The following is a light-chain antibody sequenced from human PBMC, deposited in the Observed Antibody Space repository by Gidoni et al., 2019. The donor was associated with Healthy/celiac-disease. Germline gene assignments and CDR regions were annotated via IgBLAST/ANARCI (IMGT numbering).Light chain of an antibody. CDR3: QQYKNWHWT. J-gene: IGKJ1*01. Sequence: EIVMTQSPATLSVSPGERATLSCRASQSVSSNLAWYQPKPGQAPRLLIYGASTRATGIPARFSGSGSGTEFTLTISSLQSEDFAVYYCQQYKNWHWTFGQGTKVEIK. CDR2: GAS. V-gene: IGKV3-15*01. CDR1: QSVSSN.